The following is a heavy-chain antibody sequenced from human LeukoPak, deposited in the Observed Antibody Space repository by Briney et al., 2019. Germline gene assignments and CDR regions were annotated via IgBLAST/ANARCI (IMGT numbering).Heavy chain of an antibody. V-gene: IGHV3-72*01. J-gene: IGHJ4*02. CDR1: GFTFSDHY. D-gene: IGHD5-18*01. CDR3: GRVGSGYSYDY. CDR2: IRNKANSYTT. Sequence: GGSLRLSCASSGFTFSDHYMDWVRQAPGKGLEWVGRIRNKANSYTTEYAASVKGRFTISRDELKNSLYLQMNSLKTEDTAVYYCGRVGSGYSYDYWGQGTLVTVAS.